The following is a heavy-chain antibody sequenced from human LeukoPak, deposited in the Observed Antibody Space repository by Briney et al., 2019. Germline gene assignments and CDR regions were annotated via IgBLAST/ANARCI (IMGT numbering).Heavy chain of an antibody. CDR3: ARDGDHCSSTSCYTVHWFDP. J-gene: IGHJ5*02. CDR1: GYTFTNYG. V-gene: IGHV1-18*01. Sequence: ASVKVSCKASGYTFTNYGISWVRQAPGQGLEWMGWISAYSGNTNYAQNLQGRVTMTTDASTSTAYMELSSLRSEDTAVYYCARDGDHCSSTSCYTVHWFDPWGQGTLVTVSS. D-gene: IGHD2-2*02. CDR2: ISAYSGNT.